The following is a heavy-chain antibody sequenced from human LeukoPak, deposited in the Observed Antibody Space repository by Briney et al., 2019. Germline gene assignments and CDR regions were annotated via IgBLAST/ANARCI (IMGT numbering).Heavy chain of an antibody. J-gene: IGHJ4*02. V-gene: IGHV3-23*01. Sequence: PGGSLRLSCAASGFTFSSYAMSWVRQAPGKGLEWVSAISGNGGSTYDAECEKGRFTISRDNSNNTLYLQMNSLRAEDTAVYYCAKDQGAYCGGDCYSAPDYWGQGTLVTVSS. CDR2: ISGNGGST. CDR1: GFTFSSYA. CDR3: AKDQGAYCGGDCYSAPDY. D-gene: IGHD2-21*02.